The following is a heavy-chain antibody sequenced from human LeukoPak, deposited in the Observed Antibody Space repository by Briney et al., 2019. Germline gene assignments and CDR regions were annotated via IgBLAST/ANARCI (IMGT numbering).Heavy chain of an antibody. Sequence: PGGSLRLSCAASGFTFSSYGMHWVRQAPGKGLEWVAVIWYDGSNKYYADSVKGRFTISRDNSKNTLYLQMNSLRAEDTAVYYCAKPTEGSGSFLINYWGQGTLVTVSS. CDR2: IWYDGSNK. CDR3: AKPTEGSGSFLINY. J-gene: IGHJ4*02. CDR1: GFTFSSYG. D-gene: IGHD1-26*01. V-gene: IGHV3-33*06.